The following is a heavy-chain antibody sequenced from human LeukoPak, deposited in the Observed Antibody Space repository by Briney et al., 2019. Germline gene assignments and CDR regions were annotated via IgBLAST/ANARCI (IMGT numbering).Heavy chain of an antibody. V-gene: IGHV3-9*01. J-gene: IGHJ3*01. CDR1: GFPFDEYA. Sequence: PGGSLRLSCAASGFPFDEYAMHWIRQAPGKGLEWVSGISYTSETKGYVDSVKGRFTISRDNSKNSLYLQMNSLRAEDTALYYCAKDRGGSSQLGDAFDVWGHGTMVTVSS. CDR2: ISYTSETK. D-gene: IGHD2-15*01. CDR3: AKDRGGSSQLGDAFDV.